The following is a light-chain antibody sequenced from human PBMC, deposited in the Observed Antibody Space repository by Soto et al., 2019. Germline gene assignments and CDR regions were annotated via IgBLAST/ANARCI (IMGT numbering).Light chain of an antibody. V-gene: IGKV1-39*01. J-gene: IGKJ5*01. CDR1: QSISNY. CDR2: AAS. CDR3: LRTSSTPRVT. Sequence: DIQMTQSPSSLSASVGDRVTITCRASQSISNYLNWYQQKTGIAPKLLIYAASSLQSGVQSRFSGSGSGTDFTRTISTLQSEDFAIYSSLRTSSTPRVTFGHGTRLEI.